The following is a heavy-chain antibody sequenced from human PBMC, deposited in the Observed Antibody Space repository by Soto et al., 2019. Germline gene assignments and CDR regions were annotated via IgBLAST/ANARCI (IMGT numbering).Heavy chain of an antibody. CDR1: GFSLSTSGVG. CDR3: AHSVAITIFGVVIIADFDY. V-gene: IGHV2-5*01. Sequence: QITLKESGPTLVKPTQTLTLTCTFSGFSLSTSGVGVGWIRQPPGEALEWLALIYWNDDKRYSPSLKSRLTITKDTSKNQVVLTMTNMDPVDTATYYCAHSVAITIFGVVIIADFDYWGQGTLVTVSS. CDR2: IYWNDDK. D-gene: IGHD3-3*01. J-gene: IGHJ4*02.